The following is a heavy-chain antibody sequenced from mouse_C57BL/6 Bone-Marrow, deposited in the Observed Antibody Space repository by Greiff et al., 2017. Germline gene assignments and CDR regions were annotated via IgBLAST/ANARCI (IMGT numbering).Heavy chain of an antibody. J-gene: IGHJ1*03. V-gene: IGHV1-59*01. CDR1: GYTFTSYW. Sequence: QVQLQQPGAELVRPGTSVKLSCKASGYTFTSYWMHWVKQRPGQGLEWIGVIDPSDSYTNYNQKFKGKATSTVDTSSSTAYMQLSSLTSEDSAVYYCARYYGSSYWYFDVWGTGTTVTVSS. CDR3: ARYYGSSYWYFDV. CDR2: IDPSDSYT. D-gene: IGHD1-1*01.